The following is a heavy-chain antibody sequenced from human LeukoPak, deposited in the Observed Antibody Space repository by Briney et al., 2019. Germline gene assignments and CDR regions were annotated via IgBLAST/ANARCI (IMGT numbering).Heavy chain of an antibody. CDR3: ARDQGIYNHRIIDS. D-gene: IGHD5-12*01. CDR2: ISAYNGNT. V-gene: IGHV1-18*01. CDR1: GYTFSSYG. J-gene: IGHJ4*02. Sequence: ASLKVSCKASGYTFSSYGISWVRQAPGQGLEWMGWISAYNGNTNFAQEFQGRVTMTTDTSTNTASMELRSLRSDDTAVYYCARDQGIYNHRIIDSWGQGTLVTVSS.